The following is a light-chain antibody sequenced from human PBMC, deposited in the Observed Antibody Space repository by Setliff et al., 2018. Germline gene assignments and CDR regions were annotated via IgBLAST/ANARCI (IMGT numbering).Light chain of an antibody. V-gene: IGLV2-14*01. CDR3: LSYTNSDTVV. CDR1: SSDIGGYKY. J-gene: IGLJ1*01. Sequence: QSALTQPASVSGSPGQSITISCTGTSSDIGGYKYVSWCQQHPGKAPKLMIYEVIKRPSGVSNRFSGSKSSNTASLTISGLQAEDEADYYCLSYTNSDTVVFGTGTKVTVL. CDR2: EVI.